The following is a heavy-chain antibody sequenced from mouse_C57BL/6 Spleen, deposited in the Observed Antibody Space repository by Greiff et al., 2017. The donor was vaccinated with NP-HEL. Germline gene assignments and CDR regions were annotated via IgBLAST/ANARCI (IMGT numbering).Heavy chain of an antibody. J-gene: IGHJ3*01. V-gene: IGHV3-6*01. D-gene: IGHD5-1*01. CDR3: ARITYPLLCAY. CDR1: GYSITSGYY. Sequence: VQLQQSGPGLVKPSQSLSLTCSVTGYSITSGYYWNWIRQFPGNKLEWMGYISYDGSNNYNPSLNNRISITRDTSKNQFFLKLNSVTTEDTATYYCARITYPLLCAYWGQGTLVTVSA. CDR2: ISYDGSN.